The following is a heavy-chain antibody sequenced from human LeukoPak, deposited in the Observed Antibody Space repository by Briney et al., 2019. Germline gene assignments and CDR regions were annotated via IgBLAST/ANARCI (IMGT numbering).Heavy chain of an antibody. V-gene: IGHV4-39*01. CDR1: GGSISSSSYY. D-gene: IGHD6-6*01. Sequence: PSETLSLTCTVSGGSISSSSYYWGWLRQPPGKGLEWIGSIYYSGSTYYNPSLKSRVTISVDTSKNQFSLKLSSVTAADTAVYYCARLGGSIAARRGYFDYWGQGTLVTVSS. CDR3: ARLGGSIAARRGYFDY. CDR2: IYYSGST. J-gene: IGHJ4*02.